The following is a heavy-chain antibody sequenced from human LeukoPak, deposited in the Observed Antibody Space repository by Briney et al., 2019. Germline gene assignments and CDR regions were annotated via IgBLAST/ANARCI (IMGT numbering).Heavy chain of an antibody. CDR2: ISSSSSYI. J-gene: IGHJ4*02. D-gene: IGHD3-10*01. CDR1: GFTFSSYS. Sequence: PGGSLRLSCAASGFTFSSYSINWVRQAPGKGLECVSSISSSSSYIYYADSVKGRFTISRDNSKNTLYLQMNSLRAEDTAVYYCAKVGIDGSGPFDHWGQGTLVTVSS. CDR3: AKVGIDGSGPFDH. V-gene: IGHV3-21*04.